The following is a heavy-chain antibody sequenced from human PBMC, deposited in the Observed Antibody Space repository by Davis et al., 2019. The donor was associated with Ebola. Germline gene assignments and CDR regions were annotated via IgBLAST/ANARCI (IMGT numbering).Heavy chain of an antibody. J-gene: IGHJ6*02. CDR3: ARFRATTTRGGYYYYGMDV. CDR1: GGSISSYY. CDR2: IYYSGST. Sequence: MPSETLSLTCTVSGGSISSYYWSWIRQPPGKGLEWIGYIYYSGSTNYNPSLKSRVTISLDTSRNQFSLKLNSVTAADTAVYYCARFRATTTRGGYYYYGMDVWGQGTTVTVSS. V-gene: IGHV4-59*01. D-gene: IGHD4-17*01.